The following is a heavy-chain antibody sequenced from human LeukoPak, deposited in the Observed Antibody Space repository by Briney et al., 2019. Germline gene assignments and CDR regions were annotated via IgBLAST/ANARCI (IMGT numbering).Heavy chain of an antibody. D-gene: IGHD5-12*01. CDR1: GYTFTSYG. V-gene: IGHV1-18*01. CDR3: ARDRGIVATTHFDY. J-gene: IGHJ4*02. CDR2: ISAYNGNT. Sequence: ASVKVSCKASGYTFTSYGISWVRQAPGQGLEWMRWISAYNGNTNYAQKLQGRVTMTTDTSTSTAYMELRSLRSDDTAVYCCARDRGIVATTHFDYWGQGTLVTVSS.